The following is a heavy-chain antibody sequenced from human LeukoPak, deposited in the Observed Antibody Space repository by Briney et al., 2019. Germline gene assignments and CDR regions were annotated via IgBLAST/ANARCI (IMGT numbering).Heavy chain of an antibody. D-gene: IGHD3-22*01. CDR1: GYTFTSYY. J-gene: IGHJ6*03. V-gene: IGHV1-46*01. Sequence: ASVKVSCKASGYTFTSYYMHWVRQAPGQGLEWMGIINPSGGSTSYAQKFQGRVTMTRDMSTSAVYMELSSLRSEDTAVYYCARGNSLMGYDSSGYYFPYYYYMDVWGKGTTVTISS. CDR3: ARGNSLMGYDSSGYYFPYYYYMDV. CDR2: INPSGGST.